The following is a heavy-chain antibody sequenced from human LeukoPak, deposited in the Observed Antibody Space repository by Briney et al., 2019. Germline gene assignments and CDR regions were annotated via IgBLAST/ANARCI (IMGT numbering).Heavy chain of an antibody. D-gene: IGHD3-10*01. J-gene: IGHJ4*02. CDR3: ARARLHHTYGSGTNFDY. Sequence: SETLSLTCTVSGGSFSSSSYYWGWIRQPPGKGLEWIGNIYYSGSTYYNPSLKSRVTISVDTSKNQFSLQLHSVTPEDTAVYHFARARLHHTYGSGTNFDYWGQGTLVTVSS. CDR1: GGSFSSSSYY. CDR2: IYYSGST. V-gene: IGHV4-39*07.